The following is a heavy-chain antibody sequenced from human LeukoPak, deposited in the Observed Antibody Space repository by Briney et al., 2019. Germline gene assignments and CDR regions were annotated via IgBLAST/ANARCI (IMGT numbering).Heavy chain of an antibody. CDR3: ARSYRTYYYYYMDV. CDR1: GYTFTSYG. V-gene: IGHV1-69*13. D-gene: IGHD1-26*01. Sequence: ASVKLSCKASGYTFTSYGISWVREAPGQGLEWMGGIIPILGTSNYAQKFQGRVTITADESTSTAYMELSSLRSEDTAVYYCARSYRTYYYYYMDVWGKGTTVTISS. J-gene: IGHJ6*03. CDR2: IIPILGTS.